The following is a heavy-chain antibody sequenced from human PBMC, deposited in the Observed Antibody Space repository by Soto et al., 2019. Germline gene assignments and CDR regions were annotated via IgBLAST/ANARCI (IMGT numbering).Heavy chain of an antibody. D-gene: IGHD6-19*01. V-gene: IGHV3-23*01. CDR2: IRGSGGST. J-gene: IGHJ4*02. CDR3: AKGSSGWYERFDY. CDR1: GFTFSSYA. Sequence: EVQLLESGGGLVQPGGSLRLSCAASGFTFSSYAMSWVRQAPGKGLEWVSAIRGSGGSTYYADSVKGRFTISRDNSKTTLYLQMNSLRAEDTAVYSCAKGSSGWYERFDYWGQGTLVTVSS.